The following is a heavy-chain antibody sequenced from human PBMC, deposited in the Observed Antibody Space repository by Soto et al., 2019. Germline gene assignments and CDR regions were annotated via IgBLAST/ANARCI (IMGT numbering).Heavy chain of an antibody. CDR2: INHSGST. CDR1: GGSFGGYY. Sequence: SETLSLTCAVYGGSFGGYYWSWIRQPPGKGLEWIGEINHSGSTNYNPSLKSRVTISVDTSKNQFSLKLSSVTAADTAVYYCARGRRYCSSTSCYNYYYYYYMDVWGKGTTVTVSS. J-gene: IGHJ6*03. CDR3: ARGRRYCSSTSCYNYYYYYYMDV. D-gene: IGHD2-2*02. V-gene: IGHV4-34*01.